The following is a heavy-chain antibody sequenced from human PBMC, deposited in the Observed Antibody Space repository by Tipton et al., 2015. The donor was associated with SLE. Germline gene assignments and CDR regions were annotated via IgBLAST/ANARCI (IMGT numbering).Heavy chain of an antibody. CDR2: VYHNGIT. D-gene: IGHD2-2*02. CDR1: GYSISSGYY. Sequence: TLSLTCAVSGYSISSGYYWGWIRQPPGKGLEWIGSVYHNGITDYNPSLRSRVTTSVDTSKNHFSLRLTSVTTADTTVYFCARVYTNAFDYWGQGALVTISS. J-gene: IGHJ4*02. CDR3: ARVYTNAFDY. V-gene: IGHV4-38-2*01.